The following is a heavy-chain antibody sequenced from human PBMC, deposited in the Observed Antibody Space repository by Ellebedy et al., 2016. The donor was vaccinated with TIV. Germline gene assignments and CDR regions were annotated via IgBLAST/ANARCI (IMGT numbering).Heavy chain of an antibody. CDR3: ARDGVEDYFDY. D-gene: IGHD3-10*01. J-gene: IGHJ4*02. CDR2: VYHTGST. Sequence: MPSETLSLTCSVSGVSISDSYWSWIRQPPGQGLEWIGYVYHTGSTNYNPSLRSRVTLAVDTPKNEFSLKLSSVTTADTAIYYCARDGVEDYFDYWGQGLLVTVSS. CDR1: GVSISDSY. V-gene: IGHV4-59*01.